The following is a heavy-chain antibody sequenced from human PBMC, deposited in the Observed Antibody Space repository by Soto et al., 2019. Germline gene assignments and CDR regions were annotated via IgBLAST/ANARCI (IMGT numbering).Heavy chain of an antibody. V-gene: IGHV3-11*04. CDR3: ARGRAVTTYYYYGMDV. J-gene: IGHJ6*02. D-gene: IGHD4-4*01. CDR1: GFTFSNYY. Sequence: PGGSLRLSCGASGFTFSNYYMSWIRQAPGKGLEWVSYISSTGRTIYYADSVKGRFTISRDNSKNTLYLQMNSLRAEDTAVYYCARGRAVTTYYYYGMDVWGQGTTVTVSS. CDR2: ISSTGRTI.